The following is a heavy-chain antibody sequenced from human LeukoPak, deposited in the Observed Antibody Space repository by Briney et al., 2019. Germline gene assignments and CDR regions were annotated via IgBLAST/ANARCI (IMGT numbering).Heavy chain of an antibody. D-gene: IGHD3-10*01. Sequence: GRSLRLSCAASGFTFSSYAMHWVRQAPGKGLEWVAVIYYADSVKSRFTISRDNSKNTLYLQMNSLRAEDTAVYYCARVPVGSDGMDVWGQGTTVTVSS. CDR3: ARVPVGSDGMDV. V-gene: IGHV3-30*04. CDR2: I. CDR1: GFTFSSYA. J-gene: IGHJ6*02.